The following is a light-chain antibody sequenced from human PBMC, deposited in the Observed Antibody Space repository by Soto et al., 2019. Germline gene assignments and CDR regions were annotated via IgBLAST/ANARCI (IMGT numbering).Light chain of an antibody. CDR3: SSYAGTFWV. CDR1: SSDVGGYNY. V-gene: IGLV2-8*01. CDR2: EVT. Sequence: QSVLTQPPSASGSPGQSVAISCTGTSSDVGGYNYVSWYQQYPGKAPKLMIYEVTKRPSGVPDRFSGSKSGNTASLTVSGLQAEDEAEYFCSSYAGTFWVFGGGTQLTV. J-gene: IGLJ3*02.